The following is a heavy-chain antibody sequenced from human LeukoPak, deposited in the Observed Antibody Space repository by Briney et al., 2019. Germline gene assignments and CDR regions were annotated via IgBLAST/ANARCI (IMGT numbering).Heavy chain of an antibody. CDR3: ARDISVVAANPFDY. CDR2: INPNSGGT. D-gene: IGHD2-15*01. Sequence: ASVKVSCKASGYTFTGYYMHWVRQAPGQGLEWMGWINPNSGGTNYAQKFQGRVTMTRDTSISTAYMELSRLRSDDTAVYYCARDISVVAANPFDYWGQGTLVAVSS. J-gene: IGHJ4*02. V-gene: IGHV1-2*02. CDR1: GYTFTGYY.